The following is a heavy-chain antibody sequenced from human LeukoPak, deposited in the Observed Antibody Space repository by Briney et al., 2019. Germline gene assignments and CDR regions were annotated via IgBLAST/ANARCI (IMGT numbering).Heavy chain of an antibody. CDR3: ARLWSRGATTPFDY. Sequence: PSETLSLTCTVSGGSISSYYWSWIRQPPGKGLEWIGYIYYSGSTNYNPSLKSRVTISVDTSKNQFSLKLSSVTAADTAVYYCARLWSRGATTPFDYWGQGTLVTVSS. V-gene: IGHV4-59*01. CDR1: GGSISSYY. J-gene: IGHJ4*02. D-gene: IGHD1-26*01. CDR2: IYYSGST.